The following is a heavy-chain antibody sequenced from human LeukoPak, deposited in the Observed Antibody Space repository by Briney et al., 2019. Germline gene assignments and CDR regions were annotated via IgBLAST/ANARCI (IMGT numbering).Heavy chain of an antibody. J-gene: IGHJ6*02. Sequence: SETSSLTCTVSGGSISGYYWSWIRQPPGKGLEWIGYIYYGGSTNYNPSLKSRVTISVDTSKNQFSLKLSSVTAADTAVYYCARTAPPLRDIVVVPAAHYYYYGMDVWGQGTTVTVSS. CDR1: GGSISGYY. D-gene: IGHD2-2*01. V-gene: IGHV4-59*08. CDR2: IYYGGST. CDR3: ARTAPPLRDIVVVPAAHYYYYGMDV.